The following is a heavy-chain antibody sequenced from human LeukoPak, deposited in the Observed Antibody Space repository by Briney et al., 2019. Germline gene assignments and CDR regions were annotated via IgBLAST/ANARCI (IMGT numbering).Heavy chain of an antibody. Sequence: GGSLRLSCAASGFTFSSYAMSWVRQAPGKGLKWVAYISSISSIIYYADSVKGRFTISRDNAKSSLYLQMNSLRAEDTAVYYCARSRPGTEAGQPNFDYWGQGTLVTVSS. J-gene: IGHJ4*02. CDR2: ISSISSII. V-gene: IGHV3-48*01. CDR1: GFTFSSYA. CDR3: ARSRPGTEAGQPNFDY. D-gene: IGHD6-13*01.